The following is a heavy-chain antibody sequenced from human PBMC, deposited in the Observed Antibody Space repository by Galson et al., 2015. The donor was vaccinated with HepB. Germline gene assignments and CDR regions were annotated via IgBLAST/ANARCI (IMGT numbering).Heavy chain of an antibody. V-gene: IGHV3-15*01. CDR2: IKSKTDGGTT. J-gene: IGHJ6*02. Sequence: SLRLSCAASGFTFSNAWMSWVRQAPGKGLEWVGRIKSKTDGGTTDYAAPVKGRFTISRDDSKNTLYLQMNSLKTEDTAVYYCTATTYYDFWSGFTQNYYYGMDVWGQGTTVTVSS. CDR3: TATTYYDFWSGFTQNYYYGMDV. D-gene: IGHD3-3*01. CDR1: GFTFSNAW.